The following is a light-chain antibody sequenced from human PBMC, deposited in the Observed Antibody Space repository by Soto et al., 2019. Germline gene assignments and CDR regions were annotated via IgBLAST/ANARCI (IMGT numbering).Light chain of an antibody. CDR3: LQSYSTPWT. CDR2: GAS. V-gene: IGKV1-39*01. Sequence: DIQMNQSPPSLSASVGDRVTITCRASQSISRDLNWHQQKPGKAPKLLIYGASSLRTGVPSRFRGSGSGTDFTLTISSLQPEDFATYYCLQSYSTPWTFGQGTKVEIK. CDR1: QSISRD. J-gene: IGKJ1*01.